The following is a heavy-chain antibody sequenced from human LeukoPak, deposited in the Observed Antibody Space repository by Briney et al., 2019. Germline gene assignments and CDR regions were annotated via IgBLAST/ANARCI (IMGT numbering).Heavy chain of an antibody. Sequence: GASLKISCKGSGYSFTSYWIGWVRQLLGKGLEWMGIIYPGDSDTRYSPSFQGQVTISADKSISTSYLQWSSLKASDTAMYYCARQPDTAMVSYYFDYWGRGTLVTVSS. CDR3: ARQPDTAMVSYYFDY. D-gene: IGHD5-18*01. CDR2: IYPGDSDT. CDR1: GYSFTSYW. J-gene: IGHJ4*02. V-gene: IGHV5-51*01.